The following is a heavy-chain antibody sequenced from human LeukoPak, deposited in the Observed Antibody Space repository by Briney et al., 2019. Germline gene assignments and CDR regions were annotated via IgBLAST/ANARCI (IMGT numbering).Heavy chain of an antibody. CDR1: GYTFTSYD. D-gene: IGHD3-10*01. J-gene: IGHJ5*02. CDR3: AREGNYYGSGSTINWFDP. V-gene: IGHV1-8*01. Sequence: GASVRVSCKASGYTFTSYDINWVRQATGQGLEWMGWMNPNSGNTGYAQKFQGRVTMTRNTSLSTAYMGLGSLRSEDTAGYYCAREGNYYGSGSTINWFDPWGQGTLVTVSS. CDR2: MNPNSGNT.